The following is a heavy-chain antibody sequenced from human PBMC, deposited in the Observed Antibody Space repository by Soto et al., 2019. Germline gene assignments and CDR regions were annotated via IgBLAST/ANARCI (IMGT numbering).Heavy chain of an antibody. CDR2: ISSASDSI. V-gene: IGHV3-48*02. CDR3: ARASDFTSGAKYCLDV. CDR1: GFTLSGYI. Sequence: GGTLRISCAASGFTLSGYIMNWVRQAPGKGLERISYISSASDSIYYADSVKGRFTISRDNARNSLLLQMNSLRDEDTAVYYCARASDFTSGAKYCLDVWGQGPTVTV. J-gene: IGHJ6*02. D-gene: IGHD3-3*01.